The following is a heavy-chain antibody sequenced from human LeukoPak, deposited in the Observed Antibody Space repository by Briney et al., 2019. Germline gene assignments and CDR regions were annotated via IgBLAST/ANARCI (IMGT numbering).Heavy chain of an antibody. CDR1: GGSIRSHY. Sequence: SETLSLTCTVSGGSIRSHYWSWLRQPPGKGLEWIGYIYYTGSTNYNPSLKSRITISIDTSKNQFSLNLSSVTAADTAVYYCASLTGYYEPRFDYWGQGTLVTASS. V-gene: IGHV4-59*11. CDR2: IYYTGST. CDR3: ASLTGYYEPRFDY. J-gene: IGHJ4*02. D-gene: IGHD3-9*01.